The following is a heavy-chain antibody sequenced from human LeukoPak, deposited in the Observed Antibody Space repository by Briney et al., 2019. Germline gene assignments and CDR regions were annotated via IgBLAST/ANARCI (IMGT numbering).Heavy chain of an antibody. D-gene: IGHD6-19*01. J-gene: IGHJ3*02. CDR3: AAHIAVAGTPGENDAFDI. V-gene: IGHV7-4-1*02. CDR1: GYTFTSYA. CDR2: INTNTGNP. Sequence: ASVKVSCKASGYTFTSYAMNWVRQAPGQGLEWMGWINTNTGNPTYAQGFTGRFVFSLDTSVSTAYLQISSLKAEDTAVYYCAAHIAVAGTPGENDAFDIWGQGTMVTVSS.